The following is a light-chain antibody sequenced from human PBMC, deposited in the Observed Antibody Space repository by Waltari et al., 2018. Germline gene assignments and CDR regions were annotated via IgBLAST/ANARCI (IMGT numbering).Light chain of an antibody. Sequence: EIVMTQSPATLSVSPGDRATLSRRASQRVASNLAWDPQKPVQAPRLLIYGASNGATGIPARFSGSGSGTDFTLTISSLQSEDFAVYYCQQYNDWPFTFGPGTKVDFK. CDR1: QRVASN. J-gene: IGKJ3*01. CDR2: GAS. CDR3: QQYNDWPFT. V-gene: IGKV3-15*01.